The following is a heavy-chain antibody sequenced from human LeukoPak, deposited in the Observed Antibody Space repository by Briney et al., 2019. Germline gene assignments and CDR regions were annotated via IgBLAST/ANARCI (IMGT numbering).Heavy chain of an antibody. V-gene: IGHV3-21*01. J-gene: IGHJ3*02. Sequence: GGSLRLSCAASGFTFSSYWMHWVRQAPGKGLEWVSSIGGSSSSRYHADSVKGRFTTSRDNAKNSLYLQMNSLRDEDTAVYYCAREANEAFDIWGQGTMVTVSS. CDR1: GFTFSSYW. CDR3: AREANEAFDI. CDR2: IGGSSSSR.